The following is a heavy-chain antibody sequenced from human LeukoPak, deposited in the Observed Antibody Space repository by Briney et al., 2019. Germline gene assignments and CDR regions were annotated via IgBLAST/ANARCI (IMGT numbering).Heavy chain of an antibody. J-gene: IGHJ3*02. CDR2: IYSGGST. D-gene: IGHD3-10*01. CDR3: ARDQGTMVSEDAFDI. CDR1: GFTVSSNY. V-gene: IGHV3-53*01. Sequence: GGSLRLSCAASGFTVSSNYMSWVRQAPGKGLEWVSVIYSGGSTYYADSVKGRFTISRDNSKNTLYLQMNSLRAEDTAVYYCARDQGTMVSEDAFDIWGQGTMVTVSS.